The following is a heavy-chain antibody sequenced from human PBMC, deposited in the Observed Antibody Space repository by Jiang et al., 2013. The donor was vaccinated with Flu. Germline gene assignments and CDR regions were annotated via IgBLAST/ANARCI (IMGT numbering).Heavy chain of an antibody. D-gene: IGHD5-18*01. CDR1: GGSISSGSYY. J-gene: IGHJ4*02. CDR2: IYTSGST. V-gene: IGHV4-61*02. Sequence: GLVKPSQTLSLTCTVSGGSISSGSYYWSWIRQPAGKGLEWIGRIYTSGSTNYNPSLKSRVTISVDTSKNQFSLKLSSVTAADTAVYYCASSTLYSQIDYWGQGTLVTVSS. CDR3: ASSTLYSQIDY.